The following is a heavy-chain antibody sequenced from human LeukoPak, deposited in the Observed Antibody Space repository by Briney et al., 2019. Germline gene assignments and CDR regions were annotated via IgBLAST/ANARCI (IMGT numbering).Heavy chain of an antibody. CDR3: ARGRWGGYYYYYMDV. Sequence: PSETLSLTCAVYGGSFSGYYWGWIRQPPGKGLEWIGEINHSGSTNYNPSLKSRVTISVDTSKNQFSLKLSSVTAADTAVYYCARGRWGGYYYYYMDVWGKGTTVTVSS. CDR2: INHSGST. J-gene: IGHJ6*03. D-gene: IGHD3-16*01. V-gene: IGHV4-34*01. CDR1: GGSFSGYY.